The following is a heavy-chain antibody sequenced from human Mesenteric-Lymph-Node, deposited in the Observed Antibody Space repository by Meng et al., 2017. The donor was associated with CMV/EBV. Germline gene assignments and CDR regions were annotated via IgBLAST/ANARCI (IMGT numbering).Heavy chain of an antibody. V-gene: IGHV3-15*01. CDR1: GFTFSNAC. CDR3: ARDDGLSTYYSAFDI. Sequence: GESLKISCAVSGFTFSNACMTWVRQAPGKGLEWVGRIRSETDGGTTDYTAPVKGRFTISRDNSKNTLYLQMNSLRAEDTAVYYCARDDGLSTYYSAFDIWGQGTLVTVSS. J-gene: IGHJ3*02. CDR2: IRSETDGGTT. D-gene: IGHD3-22*01.